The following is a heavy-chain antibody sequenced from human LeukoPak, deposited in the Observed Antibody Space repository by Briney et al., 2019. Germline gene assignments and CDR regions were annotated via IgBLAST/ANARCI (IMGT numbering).Heavy chain of an antibody. CDR1: GGSISSYY. V-gene: IGHV4-59*01. Sequence: KPSETLSLTCTVSGGSISSYYWSWIRQPPGKGLEWIGYIYYSGSTNYNPSLKSRVTISVDTSKNQFSLKLSSVTAADTAVYYCARESIYSVVATDTAYDYWGQGTLVTVSS. CDR2: IYYSGST. D-gene: IGHD5-12*01. J-gene: IGHJ4*02. CDR3: ARESIYSVVATDTAYDY.